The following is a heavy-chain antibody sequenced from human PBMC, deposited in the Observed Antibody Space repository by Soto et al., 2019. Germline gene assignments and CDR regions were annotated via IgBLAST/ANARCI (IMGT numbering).Heavy chain of an antibody. CDR2: ISAYNGNT. V-gene: IGHV1-18*03. D-gene: IGHD3-22*01. J-gene: IGHJ5*02. CDR1: GYTFTSYG. Sequence: QVQLVQSGAEVKKPGASVKVSCKASGYTFTSYGISWVRQAPGQGREWMGWISAYNGNTNYAQKLQGRDTMNTDTSTSTAYMELRSLRSEDMAVYYCARDAPYYYDSSGYYYPNWFDPWGQGTLVTVSS. CDR3: ARDAPYYYDSSGYYYPNWFDP.